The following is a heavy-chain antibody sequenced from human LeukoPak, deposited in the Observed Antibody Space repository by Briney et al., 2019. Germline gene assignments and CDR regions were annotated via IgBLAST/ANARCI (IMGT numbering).Heavy chain of an antibody. V-gene: IGHV3-33*01. Sequence: PGGSLRLSCAASGFTFSSYGMHWVRQAPGKGLEWVAVIWYDGSNKYYSDSVKGRFTISRDDSENTLYLQMNSLRAEDTAVYYCARRWDDAFDIWGQGTMVTVSS. D-gene: IGHD1-26*01. CDR2: IWYDGSNK. CDR1: GFTFSSYG. J-gene: IGHJ3*02. CDR3: ARRWDDAFDI.